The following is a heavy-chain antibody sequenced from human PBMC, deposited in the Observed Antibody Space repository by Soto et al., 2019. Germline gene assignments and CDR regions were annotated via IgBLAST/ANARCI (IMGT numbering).Heavy chain of an antibody. Sequence: QVQLVQSGAEVKKPGSSVKVSCKASGGTFSSYAISWVRQAPGQGLECMGGIIPIFGTANYAQKFQGRVTITADESTSTAYMELSSLRSEDTAVYYCATNYGGNRYTRDAFDIWGQGTMVTVSS. CDR3: ATNYGGNRYTRDAFDI. CDR1: GGTFSSYA. J-gene: IGHJ3*02. V-gene: IGHV1-69*12. CDR2: IIPIFGTA. D-gene: IGHD4-17*01.